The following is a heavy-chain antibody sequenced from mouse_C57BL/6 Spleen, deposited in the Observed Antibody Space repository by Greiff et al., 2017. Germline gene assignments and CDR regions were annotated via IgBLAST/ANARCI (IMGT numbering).Heavy chain of an antibody. D-gene: IGHD1-1*01. V-gene: IGHV1-64*01. CDR1: GYTFTSYW. Sequence: VQLQQPGAELVKPGASVKLSCKASGYTFTSYWMPWVKQRPGQGLEWIGMIHPNSGSTNYNEKFKSKATLTVDKSSNTAYIQLSSLTSEDSAVYYCAREGFFITTVVPYAMDYWGQGTSVTVSS. J-gene: IGHJ4*01. CDR3: AREGFFITTVVPYAMDY. CDR2: IHPNSGST.